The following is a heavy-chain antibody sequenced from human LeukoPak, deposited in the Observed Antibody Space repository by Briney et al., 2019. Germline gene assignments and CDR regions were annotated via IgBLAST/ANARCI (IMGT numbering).Heavy chain of an antibody. CDR3: AKCRVTSSGSADY. CDR2: INPSGGRT. Sequence: ASVKVSCKASGYTFTSYYMHWVRQAPGQGLEWMGIINPSGGRTTYAQKFQGRVTMTRDTYTSTVYMELSSLRSEDTAVYYCAKCRVTSSGSADYWGQGTLVTVSS. V-gene: IGHV1-46*01. CDR1: GYTFTSYY. D-gene: IGHD3-22*01. J-gene: IGHJ4*02.